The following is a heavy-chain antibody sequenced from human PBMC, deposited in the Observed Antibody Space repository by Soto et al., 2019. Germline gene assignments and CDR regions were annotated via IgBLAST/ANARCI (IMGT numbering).Heavy chain of an antibody. V-gene: IGHV4-59*08. CDR1: GGSISSYY. CDR3: ARQDGYYYYIDV. J-gene: IGHJ6*03. Sequence: QVQLQESGPGLVKPSETLSLTCTVSGGSISSYYWSWIRQPPGKGLEWIGYIFDTGSTNYNPSLTSRVLISVDTSKNQFSLKLRSVTAADTAVYYCARQDGYYYYIDVWGKGTTVTVS. CDR2: IFDTGST.